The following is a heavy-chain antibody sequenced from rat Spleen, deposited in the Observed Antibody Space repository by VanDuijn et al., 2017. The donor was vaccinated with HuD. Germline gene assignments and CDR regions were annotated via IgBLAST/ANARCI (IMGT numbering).Heavy chain of an antibody. CDR2: IHYEGTNT. D-gene: IGHD1-8*01. V-gene: IGHV5-31*01. CDR1: GFTSNNYW. CDR3: AKEGDGGYSSYPNWFAY. Sequence: EVQLVESGGGLVQPGRSLKLSCVASGFTSNNYWMTWIRQAPEKGLEWVASIHYEGTNTYYGDSVKGRFTLSRDNAKSTLYLQMNSLRSEDTATYYCAKEGDGGYSSYPNWFAYWGQGTLVTVSS. J-gene: IGHJ3*01.